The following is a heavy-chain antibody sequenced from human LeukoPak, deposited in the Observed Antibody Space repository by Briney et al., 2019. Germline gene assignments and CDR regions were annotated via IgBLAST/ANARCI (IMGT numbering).Heavy chain of an antibody. V-gene: IGHV1-46*01. CDR1: GYTFTSYY. D-gene: IGHD6-19*01. J-gene: IGHJ4*02. Sequence: ASVKVSCKASGYTFTSYYMHWVRQAPGQGLEWMGIINPSGGSTSYAQKFRGRVTMTRDTSTSTVYMELSSLRSEDTAVYYCASLAVAGTVYDYWGQGTLVTVSS. CDR3: ASLAVAGTVYDY. CDR2: INPSGGST.